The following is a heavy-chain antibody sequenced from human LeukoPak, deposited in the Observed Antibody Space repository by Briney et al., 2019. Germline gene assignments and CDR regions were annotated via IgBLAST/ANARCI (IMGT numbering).Heavy chain of an antibody. CDR1: GGSISSYY. Sequence: SETLSLTCTVSGGSISSYYWSWIRQPAGKGLEWIGRIYTSGSTNYNPSLKSRVTMSVDTSKNQFPLKLSSVTAADTAVYYCARDDSSGYYSYNALDIWGQGTMVTVSS. J-gene: IGHJ3*02. V-gene: IGHV4-4*07. D-gene: IGHD3-22*01. CDR3: ARDDSSGYYSYNALDI. CDR2: IYTSGST.